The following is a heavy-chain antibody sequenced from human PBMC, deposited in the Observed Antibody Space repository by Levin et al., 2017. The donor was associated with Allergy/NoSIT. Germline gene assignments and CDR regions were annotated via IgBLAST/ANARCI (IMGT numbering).Heavy chain of an antibody. D-gene: IGHD6-13*01. CDR3: ARDPYGSSRGYGMDV. J-gene: IGHJ6*02. Sequence: QPGGSLRLSCAASGFSFNSYWMSWVRQDPAKGLEWVANVNQDGSGQEYLDSVKGRFTISRDNAKSSLYLQMHSLRTEDTAVYYCARDPYGSSRGYGMDVWGQGTTVIVSS. CDR1: GFSFNSYW. V-gene: IGHV3-7*01. CDR2: VNQDGSGQ.